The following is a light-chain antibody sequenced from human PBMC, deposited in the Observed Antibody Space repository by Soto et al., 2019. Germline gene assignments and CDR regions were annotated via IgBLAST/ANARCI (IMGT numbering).Light chain of an antibody. CDR2: GAS. CDR1: RSIRNND. Sequence: EVFLTQSPGTVSLSPGDTATLSCRASRSIRNNDLGWYQQRFGQAPRLLIFGASNRATGIPDRFTGSGTGTDFTLTISRVEPEDFAVYYCQQYQTSPPRYTFGQGTILEI. J-gene: IGKJ2*01. CDR3: QQYQTSPPRYT. V-gene: IGKV3-20*01.